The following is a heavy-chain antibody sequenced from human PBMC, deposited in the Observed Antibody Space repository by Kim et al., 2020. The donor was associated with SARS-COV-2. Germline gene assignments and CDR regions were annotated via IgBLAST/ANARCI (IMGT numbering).Heavy chain of an antibody. CDR2: INHSGST. J-gene: IGHJ4*02. CDR1: GGSFSGYY. D-gene: IGHD3-10*01. CDR3: ARRYGSGRTPPGY. V-gene: IGHV4-34*01. Sequence: SETLSLTCAVYGGSFSGYYWSWIRQPPGKGLEWIGEINHSGSTNYNPSLKSRVTISVYTSKNQFSLKLSSVTAADTAVYYCARRYGSGRTPPGYWGQGTLVTVSS.